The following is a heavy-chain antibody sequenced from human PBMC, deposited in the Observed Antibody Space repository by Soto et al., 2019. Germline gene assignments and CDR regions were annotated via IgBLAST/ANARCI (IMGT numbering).Heavy chain of an antibody. D-gene: IGHD5-18*01. CDR3: ARGKDTGRVIGTGYYFDY. V-gene: IGHV4-59*01. CDR2: IYYSGST. CDR1: GGSISSYY. J-gene: IGHJ4*02. Sequence: PSETLSLTCTVSGGSISSYYWSWIRQPPGKGLEWIGYIYYSGSTNYNPSLKSRVTISVDTSKNQFSRKLSSVTAADTAVYYCARGKDTGRVIGTGYYFDYWGQGTLVTVAS.